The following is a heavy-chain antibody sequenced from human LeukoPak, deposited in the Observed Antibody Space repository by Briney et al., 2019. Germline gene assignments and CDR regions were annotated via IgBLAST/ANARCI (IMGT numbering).Heavy chain of an antibody. J-gene: IGHJ4*02. CDR3: ARDRGSYYIDF. D-gene: IGHD1-1*01. V-gene: IGHV3-33*01. CDR1: GFTFRNHG. Sequence: GGSLRLSCAASGFTFRNHGMHWVGQAPGKGLEWVAVIWYDGSNKYYADSVKGRFTFPRDNSKNTLSLQMDSLRAEDTALYYCARDRGSYYIDFWGQGTPVTVSS. CDR2: IWYDGSNK.